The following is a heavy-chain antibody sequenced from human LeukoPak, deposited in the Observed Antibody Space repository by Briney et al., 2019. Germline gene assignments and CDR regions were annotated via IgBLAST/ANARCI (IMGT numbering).Heavy chain of an antibody. CDR1: GFTFSSYA. CDR2: ISGSGGST. Sequence: GGSLRLSCAASGFTFSSYAMSWVRQAPGKGLEWVSAISGSGGSTYYADSVKGRFTISRDNSKNTLYLQMNSLRAEDTAVYYCARDYYYDSSGYYAPLDYWGQGTRVTVSS. D-gene: IGHD3-22*01. V-gene: IGHV3-23*01. J-gene: IGHJ4*02. CDR3: ARDYYYDSSGYYAPLDY.